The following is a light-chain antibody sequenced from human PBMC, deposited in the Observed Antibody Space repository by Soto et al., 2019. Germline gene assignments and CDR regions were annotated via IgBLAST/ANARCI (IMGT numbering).Light chain of an antibody. V-gene: IGLV2-14*01. CDR3: SSYTSSSIYV. CDR2: EVS. Sequence: QSALTQPASVSGSPGQSITISCTGTSSDVGGYNYVSWYQQHPGKAPKLMIYEVSNRPSGVSNRFSGSKSGNTASLTTSGLQAEDEADYYCSSYTSSSIYVFGTGTKVTV. J-gene: IGLJ1*01. CDR1: SSDVGGYNY.